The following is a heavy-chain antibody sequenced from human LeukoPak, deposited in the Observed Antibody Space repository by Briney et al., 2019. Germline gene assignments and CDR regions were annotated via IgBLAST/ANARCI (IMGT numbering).Heavy chain of an antibody. D-gene: IGHD3-10*01. J-gene: IGHJ5*02. CDR2: IWFDGSKK. CDR1: GFTFRTYG. V-gene: IGHV3-33*01. CDR3: GRDGPVGRHIDP. Sequence: PGTSLRLSCDGSGFTFRTYGMYWVRQAPGKGLEWVAVIWFDGSKKYYADSVKGRFTNSRDDSNNTLYLYMNRLRADDTAVYYCGRDGPVGRHIDPWGQGTLVTVSS.